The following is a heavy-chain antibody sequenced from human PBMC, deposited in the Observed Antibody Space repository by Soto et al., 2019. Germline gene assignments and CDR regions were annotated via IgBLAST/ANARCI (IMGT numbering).Heavy chain of an antibody. CDR2: IYYSGST. CDR1: GGSISSYY. Sequence: SETLSLTCTVSGGSISSYYWSWIRQPPGKGLEWIGYIYYSGSTNYNPSLKSRVTISVDTSKNQFSLKLSSVTAADTAVYYCASSKLRYFDWLFDYWGQGTLVTVSS. CDR3: ASSKLRYFDWLFDY. J-gene: IGHJ4*02. V-gene: IGHV4-59*01. D-gene: IGHD3-9*01.